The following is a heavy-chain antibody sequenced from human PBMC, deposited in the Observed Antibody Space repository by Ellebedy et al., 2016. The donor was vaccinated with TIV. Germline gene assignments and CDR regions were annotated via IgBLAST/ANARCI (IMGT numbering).Heavy chain of an antibody. D-gene: IGHD4-17*01. J-gene: IGHJ4*02. V-gene: IGHV5-10-1*01. CDR2: IDPSDSYT. CDR3: ARAIDYGDYTQPVDY. Sequence: GESLKISXKGSGYSFASYWISWVRQMPGKGLEWMGRIDPSDSYTNYSPSFQGHVTISADKSISTAYLQWSSLKASDTAMYYCARAIDYGDYTQPVDYWGQGTLVTVSS. CDR1: GYSFASYW.